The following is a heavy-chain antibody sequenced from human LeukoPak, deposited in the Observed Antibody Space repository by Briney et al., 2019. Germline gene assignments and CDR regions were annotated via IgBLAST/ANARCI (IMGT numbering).Heavy chain of an antibody. CDR3: ARQSGVVTTSDY. V-gene: IGHV4-38-2*01. CDR2: IYHSGSS. CDR1: GYSISSGYY. D-gene: IGHD3-3*01. Sequence: SETLSLXCAVSGYSISSGYYWGWIRQPPGKGLEWTGSIYHSGSSYYNPSLKSRVTISVDTSKNQFSLKLSSVTAADTAVYYCARQSGVVTTSDYWGQGTLVTVSS. J-gene: IGHJ4*02.